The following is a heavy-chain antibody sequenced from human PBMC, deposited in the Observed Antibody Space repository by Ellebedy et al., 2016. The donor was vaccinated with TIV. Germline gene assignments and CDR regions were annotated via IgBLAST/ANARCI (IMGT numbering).Heavy chain of an antibody. D-gene: IGHD3-10*01. CDR2: FDPEDGET. CDR3: ATVELLWFGESIHLDAFDI. CDR1: GGTFSSYG. Sequence: ASVKVSCXASGGTFSSYGISWVRQAPGKGLEWMGGFDPEDGETIYAQKFQGRVTMTEDTSTATAYMELSSLRSEDTAVYYCATVELLWFGESIHLDAFDIWGQGTMVTVSS. J-gene: IGHJ3*02. V-gene: IGHV1-24*01.